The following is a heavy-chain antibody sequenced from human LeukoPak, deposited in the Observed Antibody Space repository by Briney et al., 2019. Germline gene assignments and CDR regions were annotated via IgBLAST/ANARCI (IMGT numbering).Heavy chain of an antibody. J-gene: IGHJ4*02. CDR2: INHSGST. Sequence: KPSETLSLTCAVYGGSSCGFYWSSIRQPPGKGLEWIGEINHSGSTNCNPSLKSRVTISVDTSKNQFSLKLSSVTAADTAVYYCARVGIVGPVDYWGQGTLVTVSS. D-gene: IGHD1-26*01. V-gene: IGHV4-34*01. CDR1: GGSSCGFY. CDR3: ARVGIVGPVDY.